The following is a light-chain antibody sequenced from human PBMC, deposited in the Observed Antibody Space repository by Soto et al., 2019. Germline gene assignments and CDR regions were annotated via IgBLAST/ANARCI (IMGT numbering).Light chain of an antibody. J-gene: IGKJ1*01. CDR3: QQYDNLSWT. CDR1: QSISGTF. V-gene: IGKV3-20*01. Sequence: VLTQSPYTLSLPPGERATLACIAGQSISGTFLNWYQQKTGQAPRLLIYGASNRATGTPDRFSGSGSGTDFTLTISRLEPEDFAVYFCQQYDNLSWTFGQGTKVDNK. CDR2: GAS.